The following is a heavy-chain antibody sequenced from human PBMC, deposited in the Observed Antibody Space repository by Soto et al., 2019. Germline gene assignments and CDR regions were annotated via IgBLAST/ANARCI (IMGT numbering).Heavy chain of an antibody. D-gene: IGHD2-15*01. CDR1: GFTFSSYA. CDR2: ISYDGSNK. Sequence: GGSLRLSCAASGFTFSSYAMHWVRQAPGKGLEWVAVISYDGSNKYYADSVKGRFTISRDNSKNTLYLQMNSLRAEDTAVYYCARGSPVVAATHWFDPWGQGTLVT. CDR3: ARGSPVVAATHWFDP. J-gene: IGHJ5*02. V-gene: IGHV3-30-3*01.